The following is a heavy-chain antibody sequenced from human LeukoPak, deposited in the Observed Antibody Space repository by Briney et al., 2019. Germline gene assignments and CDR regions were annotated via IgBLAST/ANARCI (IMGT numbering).Heavy chain of an antibody. D-gene: IGHD4-11*01. CDR2: INPNTAGT. V-gene: IGHV1-2*02. J-gene: IGHJ6*03. Sequence: ASVKVSCKASGYTFTGYYFHWVRQAPGQGLEWMGWINPNTAGTNYAQKFLGGVTLTWDTYISTAYMELNRLTSDDTAVYYCATSAGDYRAGHYYYMGVWGKGTSVTVSS. CDR1: GYTFTGYY. CDR3: ATSAGDYRAGHYYYMGV.